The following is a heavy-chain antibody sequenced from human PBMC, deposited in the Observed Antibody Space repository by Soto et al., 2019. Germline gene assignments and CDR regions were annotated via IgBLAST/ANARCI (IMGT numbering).Heavy chain of an antibody. CDR1: GYSFTSYW. J-gene: IGHJ6*02. CDR2: IYPGDSNT. CDR3: ARHAYDFWSGHPNPRYYYGMDV. D-gene: IGHD3-3*01. V-gene: IGHV5-51*01. Sequence: GEALKISCKGSGYSFTSYWIGWVRQMPGKGLEWMGIIYPGDSNTRYSPSLQGQVTISVDKSISTAYLQWSSLKATDTAMYYCARHAYDFWSGHPNPRYYYGMDVWGQGTTVTVSS.